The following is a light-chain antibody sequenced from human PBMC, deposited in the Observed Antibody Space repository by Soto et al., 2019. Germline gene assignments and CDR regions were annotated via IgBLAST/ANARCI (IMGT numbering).Light chain of an antibody. CDR3: CSYGGRNTGV. Sequence: QSALTQPASVSGSPGQSITFSCTGTTSDVGSYNLVSWYQQHPGKAPKLLIYEVNKRPSGVSNRFSGSKSGTTASLTISGLQADDEADYYCCSYGGRNTGVFGGGTKVTVL. CDR2: EVN. V-gene: IGLV2-23*02. J-gene: IGLJ3*02. CDR1: TSDVGSYNL.